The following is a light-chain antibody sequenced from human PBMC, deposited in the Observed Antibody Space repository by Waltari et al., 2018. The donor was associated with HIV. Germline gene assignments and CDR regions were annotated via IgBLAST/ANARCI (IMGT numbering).Light chain of an antibody. Sequence: SYELTQPSSVSVSPGQTARITCSGDVLAKKYARWFQQKPGQAPVLVIYKDSERPSGIPERFSGSSSGTTVTLTISGAQVEDEADYYCQSYDSSLSGSWVFGGGTKLTVL. CDR2: KDS. J-gene: IGLJ3*02. CDR3: QSYDSSLSGSWV. V-gene: IGLV3-27*01. CDR1: VLAKKY.